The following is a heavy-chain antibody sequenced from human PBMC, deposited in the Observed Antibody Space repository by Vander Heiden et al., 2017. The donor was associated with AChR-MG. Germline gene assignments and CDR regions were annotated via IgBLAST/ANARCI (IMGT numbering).Heavy chain of an antibody. CDR1: GGSISSARYY. CDR2: IDTSGST. V-gene: IGHV4-61*02. CDR3: ARGGLDSYGTRKYYYYYYGMDV. J-gene: IGHJ6*02. Sequence: QVQLQESGPGLVKPSQTLSLTCTVPGGSISSARYYWSWIRQPAGKGLEWIGRIDTSGSTNYNPTLKSRVTISVDTSKNQFYLKLSSVTAADTAVYYCARGGLDSYGTRKYYYYYYGMDVWGQGTTVTVSS. D-gene: IGHD5-18*01.